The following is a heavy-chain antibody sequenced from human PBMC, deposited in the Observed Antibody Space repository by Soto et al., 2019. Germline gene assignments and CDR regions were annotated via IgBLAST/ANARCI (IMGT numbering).Heavy chain of an antibody. CDR1: GFTFSSCW. J-gene: IGHJ3*01. CDR2: IKEDGSDK. Sequence: GGSLRLSCAASGFTFSSCWMTWVRQAPGKGLEWVASIKEDGSDKYIVDSVKGRFTISRDNAKNSLYLQMNSLRAEDTAVYYCAKYRTRPLVWGEGTMVTVSS. V-gene: IGHV3-7*05. CDR3: AKYRTRPLV. D-gene: IGHD3-16*02.